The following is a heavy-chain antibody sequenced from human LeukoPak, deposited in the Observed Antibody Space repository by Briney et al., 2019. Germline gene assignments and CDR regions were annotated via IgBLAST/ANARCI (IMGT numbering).Heavy chain of an antibody. Sequence: GESLKISCKGFGYTFTNNWIGWVRQMPGKGLEWMGIIYPGDSDTRYSPSFQGQVTISADKSISTAYLQWSSLKASDTAMYYCARHWAFSSSRRDNYFDYWGQGTLVTVSS. CDR3: ARHWAFSSSRRDNYFDY. D-gene: IGHD6-13*01. CDR1: GYTFTNNW. V-gene: IGHV5-51*01. J-gene: IGHJ4*02. CDR2: IYPGDSDT.